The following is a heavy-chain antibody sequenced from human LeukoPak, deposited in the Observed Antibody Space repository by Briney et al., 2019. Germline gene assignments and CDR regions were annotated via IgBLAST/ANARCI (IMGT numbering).Heavy chain of an antibody. J-gene: IGHJ4*02. CDR3: ARDDVSCTHGVCSDLFHY. CDR2: IYHSGST. D-gene: IGHD2-8*01. Sequence: PSETLSLTCTVSGYSISNDYYWGWIRQSPGKGLEWIGSIYHSGSTYYNPSLKSRVTISVDTSKNQFSLKLSSVTAADTAVYYCARDDVSCTHGVCSDLFHYWGQGTLVTVSS. V-gene: IGHV4-38-2*02. CDR1: GYSISNDYY.